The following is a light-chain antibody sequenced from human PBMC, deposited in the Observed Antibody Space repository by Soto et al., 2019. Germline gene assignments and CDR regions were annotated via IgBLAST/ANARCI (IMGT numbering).Light chain of an antibody. V-gene: IGLV2-14*01. CDR3: SSYTTGSTSV. CDR2: DVS. CDR1: SSDIGGYNY. J-gene: IGLJ2*01. Sequence: QSALTQPASVSGSPGQSITISCTGTSSDIGGYNYVSWYQQHPGKAPKLMIFDVSNRPSGVSNRFSGSKSGNTASLTISGLQAEDEADYYCSSYTTGSTSVFGGGTKLTVL.